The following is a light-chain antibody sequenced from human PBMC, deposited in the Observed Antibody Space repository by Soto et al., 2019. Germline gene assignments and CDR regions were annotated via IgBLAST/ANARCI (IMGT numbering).Light chain of an antibody. CDR1: RSNIGAGYD. CDR3: QSYDSSLSGVV. V-gene: IGLV1-40*01. CDR2: ANN. J-gene: IGLJ2*01. Sequence: QSVLTQLPSVSGAPGQTGTISCTGSRSNIGAGYDVHWYQQLPGTAPKLFIYANNNRPSGVPDRFSGSRSGTSASLAITGLQAEDEADYYCQSYDSSLSGVVFGGGTKLTVL.